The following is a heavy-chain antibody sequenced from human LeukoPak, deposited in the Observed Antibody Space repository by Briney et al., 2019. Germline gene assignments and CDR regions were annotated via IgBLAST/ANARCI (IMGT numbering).Heavy chain of an antibody. D-gene: IGHD5-24*01. Sequence: PSETLSLTCTVSGGSISSYYWSWIRQPPGKGLERIGYIYYSGSTNYNPSLKSRVTISVDTSKNQFSLKLSSVTAADTAVYYCARWGRWLQEAPDYWGQGTLVTVSS. V-gene: IGHV4-59*01. CDR3: ARWGRWLQEAPDY. CDR2: IYYSGST. CDR1: GGSISSYY. J-gene: IGHJ4*02.